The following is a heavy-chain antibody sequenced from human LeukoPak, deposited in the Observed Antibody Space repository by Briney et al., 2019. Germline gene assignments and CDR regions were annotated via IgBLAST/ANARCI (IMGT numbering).Heavy chain of an antibody. CDR3: AIDVSYSSPEGTDAFDI. Sequence: ASVKVSCKASGYTFTTYGISWVRQAPGQGLEWMGWISAYNGNTNYAQKLQGRVTMTTDTSTSTAYMELRRLRSDDTAVYYCAIDVSYSSPEGTDAFDIWGQGTMVTVSS. V-gene: IGHV1-18*01. J-gene: IGHJ3*02. CDR2: ISAYNGNT. CDR1: GYTFTTYG. D-gene: IGHD6-19*01.